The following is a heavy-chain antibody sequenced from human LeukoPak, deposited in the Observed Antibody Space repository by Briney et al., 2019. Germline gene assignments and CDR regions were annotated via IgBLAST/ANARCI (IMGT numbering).Heavy chain of an antibody. J-gene: IGHJ5*01. V-gene: IGHV3-30*01. CDR1: GFTFSSYA. CDR2: ISYDGSNK. Sequence: GGSLRLSCAASGFTFSSYATHWVRQAPGKGLEWVAVISYDGSNKYYADSVKGRFTISRDNSKNTIYLQMNRLRVEDTAVYFCARDRAVTQVWVEFDSWGQGTQVTVSS. D-gene: IGHD3-16*01. CDR3: ARDRAVTQVWVEFDS.